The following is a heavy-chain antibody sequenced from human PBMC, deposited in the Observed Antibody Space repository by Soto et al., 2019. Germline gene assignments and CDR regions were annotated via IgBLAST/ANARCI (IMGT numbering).Heavy chain of an antibody. Sequence: PSETLSLTRTVSGGSTSSRSDYWGWIRQPPGKGLEWIGSIYYSGSTYYNPSLKSRFTIYVDTSKNQFSLKLSSVTAADTAVYYCARGGATTWCFDPWGQGTLVTVSS. V-gene: IGHV4-39*01. CDR1: GGSTSSRSDY. CDR2: IYYSGST. J-gene: IGHJ5*02. CDR3: ARGGATTWCFDP. D-gene: IGHD4-4*01.